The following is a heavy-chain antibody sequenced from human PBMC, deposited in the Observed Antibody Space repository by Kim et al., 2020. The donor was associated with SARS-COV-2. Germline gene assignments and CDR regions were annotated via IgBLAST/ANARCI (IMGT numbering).Heavy chain of an antibody. CDR3: ARDTYYYGSGSYLDWFDP. CDR1: GFTFSSYS. J-gene: IGHJ5*02. D-gene: IGHD3-10*01. Sequence: GGSLRLSCAASGFTFSSYSMNWVRQAPGKGLEWVSYISSSSSTIYYADSVKGRFTISRDNAKNSLYLQMNSLRDEDTAVYYCARDTYYYGSGSYLDWFDPWGQGTLVTVSS. CDR2: ISSSSSTI. V-gene: IGHV3-48*02.